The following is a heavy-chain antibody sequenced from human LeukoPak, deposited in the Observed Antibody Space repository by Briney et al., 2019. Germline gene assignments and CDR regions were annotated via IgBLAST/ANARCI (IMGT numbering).Heavy chain of an antibody. V-gene: IGHV1-3*01. D-gene: IGHD3-16*02. J-gene: IGHJ4*02. Sequence: ASVRVSCKASGYTFTSYAMHWVRQAPGQRLEWMGWIDAGNGNTKYSQKFQGRVTITRDTSASTAYMELSSLRSEDTAVYYCARVPWGSYLDYWGQGTLVTVSS. CDR2: IDAGNGNT. CDR1: GYTFTSYA. CDR3: ARVPWGSYLDY.